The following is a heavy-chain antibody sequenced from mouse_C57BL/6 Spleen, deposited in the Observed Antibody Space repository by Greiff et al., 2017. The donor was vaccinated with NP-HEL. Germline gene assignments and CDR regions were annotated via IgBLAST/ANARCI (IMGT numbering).Heavy chain of an antibody. CDR3: TGGGTVVATYYYAMDY. D-gene: IGHD1-1*01. CDR1: GFTFSNYW. J-gene: IGHJ4*01. V-gene: IGHV6-3*01. CDR2: IRLKSDNYAT. Sequence: EVQLQESGGGLVQPGGSMKLSCVASGFTFSNYWMNWVRQSPEKGLEWVAQIRLKSDNYATHYAESVKGRFTISRDDSKSSVYLQMNNLRAEDTGIYYCTGGGTVVATYYYAMDYWGQGTSVTVSS.